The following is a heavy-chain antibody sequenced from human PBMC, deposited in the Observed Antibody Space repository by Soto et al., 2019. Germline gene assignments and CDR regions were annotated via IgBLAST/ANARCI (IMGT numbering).Heavy chain of an antibody. CDR2: IVVGSDNT. CDR3: ARVVPAAPRFPYYGMDV. CDR1: GFTFTNSA. D-gene: IGHD2-2*01. V-gene: IGHV1-58*01. Sequence: SVKVSCKTSGFTFTNSAVEWVRQARGQRLEWIGWIVVGSDNTNYAQKLQGRVTITADESTSTAYMELSSLRSEDTAVYYCARVVPAAPRFPYYGMDVWGQGTTVTVSS. J-gene: IGHJ6*02.